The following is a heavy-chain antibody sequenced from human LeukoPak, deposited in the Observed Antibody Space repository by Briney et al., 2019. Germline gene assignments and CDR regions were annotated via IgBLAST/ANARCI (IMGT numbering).Heavy chain of an antibody. CDR3: AKDWSLGYGCLDY. D-gene: IGHD5-12*01. CDR2: ISYDGSNK. J-gene: IGHJ4*02. Sequence: PGGSLRLSCAASGFTFSSSGMRWVRQAPGKWLEWVAVISYDGSNKYYADSVKGRFTISRDNSKDTLYLLLNSLRAEDTAVYYCAKDWSLGYGCLDYRGQGTLVTVSS. V-gene: IGHV3-30*18. CDR1: GFTFSSSG.